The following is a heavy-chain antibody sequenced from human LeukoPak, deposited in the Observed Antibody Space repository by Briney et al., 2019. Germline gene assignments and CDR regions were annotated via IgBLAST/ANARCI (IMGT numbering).Heavy chain of an antibody. D-gene: IGHD4-23*01. V-gene: IGHV3-23*01. CDR1: GLTFSSYA. Sequence: GASLRLSCAASGLTFSSYAMSWVRQAPGKGLEWVSAISGSGGSTYYADSVKGRFTISRDNSKNTLYLQMNSLRAEDTAVYYCAKGSTVVTPGSWFDPWGQGTLVTVSS. J-gene: IGHJ5*02. CDR2: ISGSGGST. CDR3: AKGSTVVTPGSWFDP.